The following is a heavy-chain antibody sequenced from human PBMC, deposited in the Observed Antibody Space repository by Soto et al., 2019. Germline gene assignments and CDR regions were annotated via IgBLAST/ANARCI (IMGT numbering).Heavy chain of an antibody. CDR1: GFSFNGYA. V-gene: IGHV3-30*03. J-gene: IGHJ4*02. Sequence: LRLSCATSGFSFNGYAMYWVRQAPGQGLEWVAIISSDGHHQFYLDNLRGRFTVSRDNSKNTLYLQMNSLRPEDTAVYYCSRGTYYPQSSGLHADYWGPGTVVTVSS. D-gene: IGHD3-22*01. CDR2: ISSDGHHQ. CDR3: SRGTYYPQSSGLHADY.